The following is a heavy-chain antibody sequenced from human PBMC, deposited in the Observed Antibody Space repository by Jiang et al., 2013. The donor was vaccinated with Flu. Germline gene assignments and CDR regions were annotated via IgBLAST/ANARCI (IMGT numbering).Heavy chain of an antibody. Sequence: GLVKPSETLSLTCTVSGGSISSYYWSWIRQPPGKGLEWIGYIYYSGSTNYNPSLKSRVTISVDTSKNQFSLKLSSVTAADTAVYYCASDDGYNFGLIDYWGQGTLVTVSS. CDR1: GGSISSYY. J-gene: IGHJ4*02. V-gene: IGHV4-59*01. D-gene: IGHD5-24*01. CDR3: ASDDGYNFGLIDY. CDR2: IYYSGST.